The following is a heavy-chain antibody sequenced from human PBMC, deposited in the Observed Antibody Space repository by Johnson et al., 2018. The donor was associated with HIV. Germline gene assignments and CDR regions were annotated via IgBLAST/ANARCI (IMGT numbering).Heavy chain of an antibody. CDR2: VWYDGGNK. CDR1: GFTFSNYG. J-gene: IGHJ3*02. Sequence: QVQVVESGGGVVQPGRSLRLSCAASGFTFSNYGMHWVRQAPGKGLEWVALVWYDGGNKYYADSVKGRFTISRDNSKNTLYLQMNSLRAEDTAVYYCATSLTGTRPFDIWGQGTMVTVSS. V-gene: IGHV3-33*01. CDR3: ATSLTGTRPFDI. D-gene: IGHD1-7*01.